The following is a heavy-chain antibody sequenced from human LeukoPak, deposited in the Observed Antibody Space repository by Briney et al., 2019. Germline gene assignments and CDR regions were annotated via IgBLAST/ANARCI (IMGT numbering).Heavy chain of an antibody. J-gene: IGHJ6*03. CDR2: ISYDGSNK. Sequence: PGGSLRLSCAASGFTFSSYAMHWVRQAPGKGLEWVAVISYDGSNKYYADSVKGRFTISRDNSKNTLYLQVNSLRAEDTAVYYCARDRQYCGGDCPYYYYYMDVWGKGTTVTVSS. CDR3: ARDRQYCGGDCPYYYYYMDV. CDR1: GFTFSSYA. V-gene: IGHV3-30*04. D-gene: IGHD2-21*02.